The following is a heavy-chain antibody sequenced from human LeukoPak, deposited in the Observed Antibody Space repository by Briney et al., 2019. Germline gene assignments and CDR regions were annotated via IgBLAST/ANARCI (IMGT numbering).Heavy chain of an antibody. J-gene: IGHJ4*02. CDR3: ARLLTSGLSHRRYYVDY. D-gene: IGHD5-12*01. Sequence: GESLQISFKASGYSFTSYWIGWVRPMPGKGLEWVGIVYPFDSDARYSPSFQGQVTVSADKSNTSAYLQWSGLKASDTAMYYCARLLTSGLSHRRYYVDYWGQGTLVTVSS. CDR1: GYSFTSYW. CDR2: VYPFDSDA. V-gene: IGHV5-51*01.